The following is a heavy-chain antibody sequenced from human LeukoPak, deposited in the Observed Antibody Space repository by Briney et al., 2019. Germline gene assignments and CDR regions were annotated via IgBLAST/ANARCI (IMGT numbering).Heavy chain of an antibody. D-gene: IGHD3-9*01. Sequence: GESLKISFKGSGYRFTSYWIGWVRPMPGKGMEWMGIIYPGDSDTRYSPSFQGQVTISADKSISTAYLQWSSLKASDTAMYYCARYALRYSRGFDPWAREPWSPSPQ. CDR3: ARYALRYSRGFDP. CDR1: GYRFTSYW. CDR2: IYPGDSDT. V-gene: IGHV5-51*01. J-gene: IGHJ5*02.